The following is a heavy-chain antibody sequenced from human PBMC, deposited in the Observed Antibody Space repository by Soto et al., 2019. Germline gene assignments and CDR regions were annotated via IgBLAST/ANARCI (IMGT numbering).Heavy chain of an antibody. J-gene: IGHJ4*02. CDR1: GYTFTSYG. CDR2: ISANTGNT. Sequence: ASVKVSCKASGYTFTSYGIRWVRQAPGQGLEWMGWISANTGNTNFAQKLQGRVTMTTDTSTSTAYMELRSLRSDDTAVYYCARDGRYSGSYGGYYFDYWGQGTLVTVSS. V-gene: IGHV1-18*01. D-gene: IGHD1-26*01. CDR3: ARDGRYSGSYGGYYFDY.